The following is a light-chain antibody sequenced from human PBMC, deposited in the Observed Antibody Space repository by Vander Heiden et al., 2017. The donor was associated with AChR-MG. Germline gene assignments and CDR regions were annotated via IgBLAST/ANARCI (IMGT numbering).Light chain of an antibody. CDR1: SLRSYY. V-gene: IGLV3-19*01. J-gene: IGLJ2*01. CDR3: NSRDSSGNHVV. Sequence: SAVSVASGQTVRITCQGDSLRSYYASWYQQKPGQAPVLVIYDKNNRPSGIPDRFSGSSAGNTASLTITGAQAEDEADYYCNSRDSSGNHVVFGGGTKLTVL. CDR2: DKN.